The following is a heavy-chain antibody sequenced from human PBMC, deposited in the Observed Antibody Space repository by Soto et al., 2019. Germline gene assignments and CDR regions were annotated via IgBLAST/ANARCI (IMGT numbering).Heavy chain of an antibody. CDR1: EFTFSGRS. D-gene: IGHD3-10*01. CDR2: IDKVGTDS. J-gene: IGHJ6*04. CDR3: ARGWFGPDV. Sequence: GGSLRLSCAASEFTFSGRSVHWVRQAPGKGLVWVSGIDKVGTDSAYADSVKGRFTSSRDNAKNTVYLQMNSLRVEDTAVYYCARGWFGPDVWGKGTTVTVSS. V-gene: IGHV3-74*01.